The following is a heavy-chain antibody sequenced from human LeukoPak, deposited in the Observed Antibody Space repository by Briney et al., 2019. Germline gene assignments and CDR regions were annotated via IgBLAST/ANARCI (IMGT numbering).Heavy chain of an antibody. CDR1: GFTFSSYS. J-gene: IGHJ4*02. D-gene: IGHD2-2*01. CDR3: ARWYCSSTSCYYDY. CDR2: ISSSSSYI. Sequence: GGSLRLSCAASGFTFSSYSMNWVRQAPGKGLEWVSSISSSSSYIYYADSVKGRFTISRDNSKNTLYLQMNSLRAEDTAVYYCARWYCSSTSCYYDYWGQGTLVTVSS. V-gene: IGHV3-21*04.